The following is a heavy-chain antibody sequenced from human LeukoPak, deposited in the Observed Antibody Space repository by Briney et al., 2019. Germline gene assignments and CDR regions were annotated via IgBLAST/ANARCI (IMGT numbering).Heavy chain of an antibody. Sequence: GASLPISGQGSGSIFTNSWIGWGRQLPGKGLEWMAIIYPGDSDTRYSPSFQGQVTLSADKSISAAYLQWSSLKASDTAMYYCARLVTSSSSSYFDYWGQGTLVTVSS. V-gene: IGHV5-51*01. CDR1: GSIFTNSW. J-gene: IGHJ4*02. D-gene: IGHD6-6*01. CDR2: IYPGDSDT. CDR3: ARLVTSSSSSYFDY.